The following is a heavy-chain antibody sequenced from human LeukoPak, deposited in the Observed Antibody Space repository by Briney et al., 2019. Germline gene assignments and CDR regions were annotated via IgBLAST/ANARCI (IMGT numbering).Heavy chain of an antibody. V-gene: IGHV1-2*02. CDR3: ARGSEYQLLFEDY. CDR1: GYTFTGYH. Sequence: ASVKVSCEASGYTFTGYHMHWVRQAPGQGLEWMGWINPNSGGTNYAQKFQGRVTMTRDTSISTAYMELSRLRPDDTAVYYCARGSEYQLLFEDYWGQGTLVTVSS. J-gene: IGHJ4*02. CDR2: INPNSGGT. D-gene: IGHD2-2*01.